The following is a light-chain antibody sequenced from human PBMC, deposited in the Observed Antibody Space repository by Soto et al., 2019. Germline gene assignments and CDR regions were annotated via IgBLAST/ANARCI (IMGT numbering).Light chain of an antibody. CDR2: EVS. V-gene: IGLV2-18*02. CDR3: SSFPSSALFI. J-gene: IGLJ2*01. Sequence: QSALTQPPSVSGSPGQSVTISCTGTSSDVGTYNRVPWYQQPPGPAPKLMIYEVSSRPSGVRDRFSGSKSGNTASLTISGLHAEDEDDYYCSSFPSSALFIFGGGTNHTVL. CDR1: SSDVGTYNR.